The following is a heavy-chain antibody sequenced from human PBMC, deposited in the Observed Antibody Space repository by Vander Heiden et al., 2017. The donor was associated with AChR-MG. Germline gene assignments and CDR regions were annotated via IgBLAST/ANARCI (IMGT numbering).Heavy chain of an antibody. CDR1: GFTFSSYA. V-gene: IGHV3-23*01. D-gene: IGHD4-17*01. Sequence: EVQLLESGGGLVQPGGSLRLSCAASGFTFSSYAMSWVRQAPGKRLGWVSAISGSGGSTYYADSVKGRFTISRDNSKNTLYLQMNSLRAEDTAVYYCAKDTLTTRLFLYYWGQGTLVTVSS. J-gene: IGHJ4*02. CDR3: AKDTLTTRLFLYY. CDR2: ISGSGGST.